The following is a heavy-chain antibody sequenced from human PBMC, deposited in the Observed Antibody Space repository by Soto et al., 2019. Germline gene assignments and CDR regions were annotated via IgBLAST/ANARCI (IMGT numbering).Heavy chain of an antibody. CDR1: GYTFTSYG. CDR3: ARGLVQLWSARPYYGMDV. Sequence: ASVKVSCKASGYTFTSYGISWVRQAPGQGLEWMGWISTAHSDIGYAQKFQGRVTMTTDTSTSTAFMEMRSLTSDDTAVYYCARGLVQLWSARPYYGMDVWGQGTTVTVSS. D-gene: IGHD5-18*01. J-gene: IGHJ6*02. V-gene: IGHV1-18*01. CDR2: ISTAHSDI.